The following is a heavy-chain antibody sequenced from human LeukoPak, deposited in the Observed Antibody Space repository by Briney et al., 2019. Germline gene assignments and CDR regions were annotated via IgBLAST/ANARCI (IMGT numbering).Heavy chain of an antibody. CDR3: ARGEVHDYGDYVDYYYYMDV. CDR1: GYTFTSYD. Sequence: ASVKVSCKASGYTFTSYDINWARQATGQGLEWMGWMNPNSGNTGYAQKFQGRVTMTRNTSISTAYMELSSLRSEDTAVYYCARGEVHDYGDYVDYYYYMDVWGKGTTVTVSS. CDR2: MNPNSGNT. V-gene: IGHV1-8*01. D-gene: IGHD4-17*01. J-gene: IGHJ6*03.